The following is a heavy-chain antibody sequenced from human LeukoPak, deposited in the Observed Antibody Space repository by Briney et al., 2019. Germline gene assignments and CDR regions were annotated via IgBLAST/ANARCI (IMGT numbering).Heavy chain of an antibody. CDR3: ARDLIAAATYYYYGMDV. CDR1: GFTFSSYE. D-gene: IGHD6-13*01. J-gene: IGHJ6*02. Sequence: GGSLRLSCAASGFTFSSYEINWVRQAPGKGLEWVSYISGIGSTTYYADSVKGRFTISRDNAKNSLYLQMDSLRAEHTAVYYCARDLIAAATYYYYGMDVWGQGTTVTVSS. V-gene: IGHV3-48*03. CDR2: ISGIGSTT.